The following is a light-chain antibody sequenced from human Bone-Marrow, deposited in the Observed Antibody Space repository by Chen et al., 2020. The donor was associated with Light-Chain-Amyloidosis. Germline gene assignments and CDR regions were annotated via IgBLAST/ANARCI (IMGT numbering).Light chain of an antibody. CDR3: QVWDRSSDRPV. V-gene: IGLV3-21*02. J-gene: IGLJ3*02. Sequence: SYVLTQPSSVSVAPGQTATIACGGKNIGSTSVHGYQQTPGQAPLLVVYDDSDRPSGRPERLSGSNSGNTATLTISRVEAGDEADYYCQVWDRSSDRPVFGGGTKLTVL. CDR1: NIGSTS. CDR2: DDS.